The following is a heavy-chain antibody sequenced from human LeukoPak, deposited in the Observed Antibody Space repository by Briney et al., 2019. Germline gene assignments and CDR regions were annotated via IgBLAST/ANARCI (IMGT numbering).Heavy chain of an antibody. CDR1: GFTFSSYW. Sequence: GGSLRLSCAASGFTFSSYWMSWVRQAPGKGLEWVAHIKQDGSEKYYVDSVKGRFTISRDNAKNSLYLQMNSLRAEDTAVYYCARAFWVRGVITRNKYYFDYWGQGTLVTVSS. CDR2: IKQDGSEK. CDR3: ARAFWVRGVITRNKYYFDY. D-gene: IGHD3-10*01. V-gene: IGHV3-7*03. J-gene: IGHJ4*02.